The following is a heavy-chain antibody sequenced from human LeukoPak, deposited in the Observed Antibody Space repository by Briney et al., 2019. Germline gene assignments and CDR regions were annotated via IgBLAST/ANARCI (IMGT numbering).Heavy chain of an antibody. J-gene: IGHJ4*02. V-gene: IGHV3-23*01. CDR1: GFTFSSYA. D-gene: IGHD6-13*01. CDR3: AKSTGYSSSSYFDY. CDR2: ISGSGGST. Sequence: GGSLRLSCAASGFTFSSYAMGWVRQAPGKGLEWVSAISGSGGSTYYADSVKGRFTISRDNSKNTLYLQMNSLRAEDTAVYYCAKSTGYSSSSYFDYWGQGTLVTVSS.